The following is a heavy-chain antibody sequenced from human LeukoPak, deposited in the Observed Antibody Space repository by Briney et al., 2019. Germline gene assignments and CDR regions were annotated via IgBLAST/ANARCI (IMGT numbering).Heavy chain of an antibody. D-gene: IGHD3-22*01. J-gene: IGHJ4*02. CDR3: ARGGTSGYHLAQ. Sequence: PGRSLRLSCAASGFSVSTNYMTWVRQAPGRGLEWVSVIYSGGNTYSADSVKGRFTISRDNSKNTLYLQMNSLRAEDTAVYYCARGGTSGYHLAQWGQGTLVTVSS. V-gene: IGHV3-66*01. CDR2: IYSGGNT. CDR1: GFSVSTNY.